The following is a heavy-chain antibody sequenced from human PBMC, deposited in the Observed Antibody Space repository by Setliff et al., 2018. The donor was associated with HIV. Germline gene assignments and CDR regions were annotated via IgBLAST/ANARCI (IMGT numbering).Heavy chain of an antibody. J-gene: IGHJ4*02. D-gene: IGHD4-17*01. Sequence: PGGSLRLSCSATGFAVDKSPMHWFRQASGQGLQWVSLISYYGDAKYYADSVKGRFTISRDDSKNTLYLQMNSLRVEDTAIYYCTKGVQRLRPYYFDSWGQGILVTVSS. CDR3: TKGVQRLRPYYFDS. V-gene: IGHV3-30*14. CDR1: GFAVDKSP. CDR2: ISYYGDAK.